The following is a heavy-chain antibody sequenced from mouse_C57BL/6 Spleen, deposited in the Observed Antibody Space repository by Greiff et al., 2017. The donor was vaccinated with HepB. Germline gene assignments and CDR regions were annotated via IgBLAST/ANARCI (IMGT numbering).Heavy chain of an antibody. J-gene: IGHJ1*03. CDR1: GYTFTDYY. CDR3: GRARLAGRYVDV. CDR2: INPNNGGT. V-gene: IGHV1-26*01. D-gene: IGHD3-2*02. Sequence: EVQLQQSGPELVKPGASVKISCKASGYTFTDYYMNWVKQSHGKSLEWIGDINPNNGGTSYNQKFKGKATLTVDKSSSTAYMEIRSLTSEDSAVYYCGRARLAGRYVDVWGTGTTVTVSS.